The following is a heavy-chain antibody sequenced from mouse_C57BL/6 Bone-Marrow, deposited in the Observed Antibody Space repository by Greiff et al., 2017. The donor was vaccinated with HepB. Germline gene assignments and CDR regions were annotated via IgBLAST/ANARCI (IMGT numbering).Heavy chain of an antibody. D-gene: IGHD2-5*01. CDR1: GFSFNTYA. V-gene: IGHV10-1*01. CDR3: VRHSNSGFAY. CDR2: IRSKSNNYAT. Sequence: EVMLVESGGGLVQPKGSLKLSCAASGFSFNTYAMNWVRQAPGKGLEWVARIRSKSNNYATYYADSVKDRFTISRDDSESMLYLQMNNLKTEDTAMYYCVRHSNSGFAYWGQGTLVTVSA. J-gene: IGHJ3*01.